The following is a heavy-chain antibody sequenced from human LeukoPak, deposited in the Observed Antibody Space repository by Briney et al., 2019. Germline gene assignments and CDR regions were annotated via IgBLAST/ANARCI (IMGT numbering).Heavy chain of an antibody. Sequence: GGSLRLSCAASGFTFSSYAMSWVRQAPGKGLEWVAFIRYDGSNKYYADSVKGRFTISRDNSKNTLYLQMNSLRAEDTAVYYCAKDLYVAAAGRGCYFDYWGQGTLVTVSS. CDR3: AKDLYVAAAGRGCYFDY. V-gene: IGHV3-30*02. J-gene: IGHJ4*02. D-gene: IGHD6-13*01. CDR1: GFTFSSYA. CDR2: IRYDGSNK.